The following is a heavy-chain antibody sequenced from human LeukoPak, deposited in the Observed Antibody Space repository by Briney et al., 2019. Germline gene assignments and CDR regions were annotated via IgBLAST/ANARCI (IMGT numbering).Heavy chain of an antibody. CDR2: ISYSGST. J-gene: IGHJ6*02. CDR3: AREAVAGGSGSNYYYYGVDV. Sequence: SETLSLTCTVSGGSINNYYWSWIRQPPGKGLEWIGYISYSGSTNYNPSLKSRVTISVDTSKNHFSLKLSSVTAADTAVYYCAREAVAGGSGSNYYYYGVDVWGQGTTVTDSS. V-gene: IGHV4-59*01. CDR1: GGSINNYY. D-gene: IGHD3-10*01.